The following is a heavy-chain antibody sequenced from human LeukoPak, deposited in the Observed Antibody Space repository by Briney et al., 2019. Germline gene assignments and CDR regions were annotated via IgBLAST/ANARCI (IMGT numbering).Heavy chain of an antibody. J-gene: IGHJ4*02. CDR2: INQEASRT. D-gene: IGHD2/OR15-2a*01. Sequence: QTGGSLRLSCAASGFTFRSFWMSWVRQAPGKGLEWSGHINQEASRTDHADSVKGRFTVSRDNARNLLYLHMSSLRAEDTAVYYCAKYLSRAFDSWGQGILVSISS. CDR1: GFTFRSFW. V-gene: IGHV3-7*01. CDR3: AKYLSRAFDS.